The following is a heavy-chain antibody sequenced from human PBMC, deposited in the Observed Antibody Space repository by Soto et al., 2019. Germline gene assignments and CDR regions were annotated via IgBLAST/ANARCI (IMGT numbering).Heavy chain of an antibody. J-gene: IGHJ4*02. Sequence: EVQLLESGGGLVQPGGSLRLSCAASGFSFSASAMNWVRQAPGKGLEWVAAISGSGDSTYYAVSVKGRFTISRDNSANTVFLQMNSLRAEDTAVYYCARVPGTVVIQTFDYWGQGILVTVSS. D-gene: IGHD2-21*01. CDR2: ISGSGDST. CDR3: ARVPGTVVIQTFDY. V-gene: IGHV3-23*01. CDR1: GFSFSASA.